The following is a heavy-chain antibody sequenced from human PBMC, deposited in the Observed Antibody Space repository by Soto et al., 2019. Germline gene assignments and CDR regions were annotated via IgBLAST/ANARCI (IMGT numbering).Heavy chain of an antibody. Sequence: SETLSLSCAVSVYSVSSGYYWGCIRQPPGKGLEWIGSIYHSGSTYYNPSLKSRVTISVDTSKNQFSLKLSSVTAADTAVYYCAMIPTSNYYDSSGYYRGGYWGQGTLVTVSS. CDR3: AMIPTSNYYDSSGYYRGGY. V-gene: IGHV4-38-2*01. J-gene: IGHJ4*02. D-gene: IGHD3-22*01. CDR2: IYHSGST. CDR1: VYSVSSGYY.